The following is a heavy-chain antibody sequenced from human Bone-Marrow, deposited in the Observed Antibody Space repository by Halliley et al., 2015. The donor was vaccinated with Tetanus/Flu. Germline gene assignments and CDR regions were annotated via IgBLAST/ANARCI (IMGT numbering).Heavy chain of an antibody. V-gene: IGHV3-23*01. Sequence: SLRLSCSASDVTFTSHALTWVRQAPGKGLEWVSSFSNSNDSSAYADSVKGRFTISRDRSKNTLYLQMTSLRDEDTALYYFASLVTLFGVPFHSWGQGALVSVSS. CDR1: DVTFTSHA. J-gene: IGHJ4*02. CDR2: FSNSNDSS. CDR3: ASLVTLFGVPFHS. D-gene: IGHD3-3*01.